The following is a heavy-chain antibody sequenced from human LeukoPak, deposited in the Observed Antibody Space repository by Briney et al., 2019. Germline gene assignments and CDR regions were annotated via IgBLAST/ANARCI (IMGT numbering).Heavy chain of an antibody. Sequence: GGSLRLSCAASGFTFDDYDMHWVRQAPGKGLEWVSGISWNSGSIGYADSVKGRFTISRDNAKNSLYLQMNSLRAEDTALYYCAKEGPGLEDYGMDVWGQGTTVTVSS. J-gene: IGHJ6*02. CDR2: ISWNSGSI. V-gene: IGHV3-9*01. CDR3: AKEGPGLEDYGMDV. CDR1: GFTFDDYD. D-gene: IGHD1-14*01.